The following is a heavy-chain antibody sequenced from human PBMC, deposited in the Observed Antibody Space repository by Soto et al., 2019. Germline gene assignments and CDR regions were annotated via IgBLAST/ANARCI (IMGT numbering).Heavy chain of an antibody. Sequence: GALRLSCAASGFTFSSYGMHWVRQAPGKGLEWVAVISYDGSNKYYADSVKGRFTISRDNSKNTLYLQMNSLRAEDTAVYYCAKAVQSSGYYPANWGQGTLVTVSS. CDR2: ISYDGSNK. J-gene: IGHJ4*02. D-gene: IGHD3-22*01. CDR1: GFTFSSYG. V-gene: IGHV3-30*18. CDR3: AKAVQSSGYYPAN.